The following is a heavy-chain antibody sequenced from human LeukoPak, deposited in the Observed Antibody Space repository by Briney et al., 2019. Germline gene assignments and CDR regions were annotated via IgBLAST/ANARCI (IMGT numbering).Heavy chain of an antibody. CDR1: GFTVSSNY. V-gene: IGHV3-66*01. J-gene: IGHJ4*02. CDR3: ARDRCSGGSCAFDY. D-gene: IGHD2-15*01. Sequence: GGSLRLSCAASGFTVSSNYMSWVRQAPGKGLEWVSVIYSGGSTYYSDSVKGRCTISRDNSKNTLYLQMNSLRAEDTAVYYCARDRCSGGSCAFDYWGQGTLVTVSS. CDR2: IYSGGST.